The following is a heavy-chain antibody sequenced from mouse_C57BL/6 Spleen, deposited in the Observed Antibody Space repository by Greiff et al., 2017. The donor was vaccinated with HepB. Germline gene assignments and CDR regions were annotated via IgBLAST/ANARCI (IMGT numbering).Heavy chain of an antibody. J-gene: IGHJ1*03. Sequence: EVQRVESGGGLVKPGGSLKLSCAASGFTFSSYAMSWVRQTPEKRLEWVATISDGGSYTYYPDNVKGRFTISRDNAKNNLYLQMSHLKSEDTAMYYCARVLTGTRYFDVWGTGTTVTVSS. CDR2: ISDGGSYT. CDR1: GFTFSSYA. V-gene: IGHV5-4*01. CDR3: ARVLTGTRYFDV. D-gene: IGHD4-1*01.